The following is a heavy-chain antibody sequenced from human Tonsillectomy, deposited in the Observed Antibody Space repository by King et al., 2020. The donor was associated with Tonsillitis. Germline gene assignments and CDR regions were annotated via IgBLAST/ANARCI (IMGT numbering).Heavy chain of an antibody. J-gene: IGHJ4*02. Sequence: VQLVESGGGVVQPGRSLRLSCAASGFTFSGYTMHWVRQAPGKGLEWVAVISSDGNNKYYADSVKGRFTISRDNSKNTLYLQMNSLRTEDTAVYYCTREGGEAYVDYGGVWGYGGQGTLVTVSS. CDR3: TREGGEAYVDYGGVWGY. CDR1: GFTFSGYT. V-gene: IGHV3-30*04. D-gene: IGHD4-17*01. CDR2: ISSDGNNK.